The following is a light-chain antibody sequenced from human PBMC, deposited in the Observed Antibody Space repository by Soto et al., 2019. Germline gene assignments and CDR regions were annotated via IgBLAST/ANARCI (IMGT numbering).Light chain of an antibody. V-gene: IGKV1-17*01. CDR3: QQANSFPPWT. Sequence: DIQMTQPPASLSASVGDRGTITCRASQDIRNDLGWYQQKPGKAPTLLIYDASTLERGVPSRFSGTGSGTEFTLSIDSLQPDDFATYYCQQANSFPPWTFGQGTKVDIK. CDR2: DAS. CDR1: QDIRND. J-gene: IGKJ1*01.